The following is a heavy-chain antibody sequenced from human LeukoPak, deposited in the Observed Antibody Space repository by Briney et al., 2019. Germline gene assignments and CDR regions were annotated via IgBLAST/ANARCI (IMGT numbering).Heavy chain of an antibody. CDR1: GGXVTSTNC. V-gene: IGHV4-4*02. J-gene: IGHJ4*02. CDR3: AREGGFFRPLDY. CDR2: VHLDGRT. D-gene: IGHD3-3*01. Sequence: SETLSLTCVVSGGXVTSTNCWTWVRQPPGKGLEWIGEVHLDGRTNYNPSLKSRLTISVDLSENHISLKLTSVTAADTAVYYCAREGGFFRPLDYSGQGTLVTVSS.